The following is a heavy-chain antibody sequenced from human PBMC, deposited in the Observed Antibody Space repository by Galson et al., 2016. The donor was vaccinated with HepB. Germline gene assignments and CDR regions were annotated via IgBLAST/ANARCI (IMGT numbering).Heavy chain of an antibody. CDR1: GLTITTDY. J-gene: IGHJ4*02. D-gene: IGHD1-26*01. V-gene: IGHV3-66*01. Sequence: SLRLSCAVSGLTITTDYMNWVRQAPGKGLEWVALTYVTGSTYYADAVRGRCTISRDNSKNTMFLQMSSLRAEDTAVYFCACGGYSGSYQDDYWGQGTLVTVSS. CDR2: TYVTGST. CDR3: ACGGYSGSYQDDY.